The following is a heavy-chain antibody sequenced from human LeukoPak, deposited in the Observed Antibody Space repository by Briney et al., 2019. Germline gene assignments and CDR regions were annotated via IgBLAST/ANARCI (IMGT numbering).Heavy chain of an antibody. Sequence: PGGSLRLSCVTSGFSFSSYGMHWLRQAPGKGLEWVSFIGFDASDKYYADSVRGRVTISRDNSENTLYLQMNRLRVEDTALYYCAKVISDSTSCYNYYYMDVRGNGTTVSVS. D-gene: IGHD2-2*02. CDR1: GFSFSSYG. V-gene: IGHV3-30*02. CDR3: AKVISDSTSCYNYYYMDV. J-gene: IGHJ6*03. CDR2: IGFDASDK.